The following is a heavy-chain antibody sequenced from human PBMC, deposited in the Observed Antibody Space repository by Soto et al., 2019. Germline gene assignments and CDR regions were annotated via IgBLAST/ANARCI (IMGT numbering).Heavy chain of an antibody. Sequence: ASVKVSCKASGGTFSSYAISWVRQAPGQGLEWMGGIIPIFGTANYAQKFQGRVTITADESTSTAYMELSSLRSEDTAVYYCARSHLHGDYVDYWGQGTLGTVSS. V-gene: IGHV1-69*13. CDR2: IIPIFGTA. CDR1: GGTFSSYA. J-gene: IGHJ4*02. D-gene: IGHD4-17*01. CDR3: ARSHLHGDYVDY.